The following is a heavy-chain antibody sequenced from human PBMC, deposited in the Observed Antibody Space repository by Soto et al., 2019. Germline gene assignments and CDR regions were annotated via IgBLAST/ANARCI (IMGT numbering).Heavy chain of an antibody. J-gene: IGHJ4*02. CDR3: ARDQGGQSGNFIFDH. Sequence: GGSLRLSCVASGFTFSRHALAWVRQVPGKGLEWVSAISGSGASKYDADSVKGRFTISRDNSNNTLFLQMNSLRADDTAVYYCARDQGGQSGNFIFDHWGQGALVTVS. D-gene: IGHD1-26*01. CDR2: ISGSGASK. V-gene: IGHV3-23*01. CDR1: GFTFSRHA.